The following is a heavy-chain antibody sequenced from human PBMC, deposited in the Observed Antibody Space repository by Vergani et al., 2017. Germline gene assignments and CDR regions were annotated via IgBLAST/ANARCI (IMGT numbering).Heavy chain of an antibody. V-gene: IGHV5-51*03. CDR3: AKTNDFSSLYSSYNWFDY. CDR1: GYSITNYW. J-gene: IGHJ5*01. CDR2: IYAGDSDV. Sequence: VQLVQSGAEVKKPGASLKISCQGSGYSITNYWIAWVRQRPGKGLEWMGIIYAGDSDVRYSPSFQGQVTMSVNTSLSTAYLQWSSLKASDTATYYCAKTNDFSSLYSSYNWFDYWGQGTQVTVSS. D-gene: IGHD3-3*01.